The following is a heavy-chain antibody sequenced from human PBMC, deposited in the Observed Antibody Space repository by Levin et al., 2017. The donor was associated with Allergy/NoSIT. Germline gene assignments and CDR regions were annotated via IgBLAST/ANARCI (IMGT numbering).Heavy chain of an antibody. CDR2: ISYDGSNK. J-gene: IGHJ4*02. D-gene: IGHD3-22*01. V-gene: IGHV3-30*18. Sequence: GGSLRLSCAASGFTFSSYGMHWVRQAPGKGLEWVAVISYDGSNKYYADSVKGRFTISRDNSKNTLYLQMNSLRAEDTAVYYCAKDSEYYDSKGGYFDYWGQGTLVTVSS. CDR3: AKDSEYYDSKGGYFDY. CDR1: GFTFSSYG.